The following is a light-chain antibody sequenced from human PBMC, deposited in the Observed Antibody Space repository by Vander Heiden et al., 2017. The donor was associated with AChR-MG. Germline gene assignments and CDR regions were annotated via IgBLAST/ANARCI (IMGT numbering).Light chain of an antibody. J-gene: IGLJ2*01. CDR1: NIGSKS. Sequence: SYVLTQPPSVSVAPAQTARLTCGGTNIGSKSVHWYQQKPGQAPVLVVYDDSRRRSGIPERFSCSNSGNTATLTISRVEAGDEADYYCQVWDSNSDHVVFGGGTKLTVL. CDR3: QVWDSNSDHVV. V-gene: IGLV3-21*02. CDR2: DDS.